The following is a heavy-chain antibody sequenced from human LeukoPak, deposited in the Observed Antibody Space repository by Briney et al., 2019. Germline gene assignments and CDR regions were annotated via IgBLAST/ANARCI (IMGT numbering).Heavy chain of an antibody. CDR2: INHSGST. J-gene: IGHJ4*02. CDR3: ARDHCSGGSCLDY. V-gene: IGHV4-34*01. Sequence: PSETLSLTCAVYGGSFSGYYWSWIRQPPGKGLEWIGEINHSGSTNYNPSLKSRVTISVDTSKNQFSLKLSSVTAADTAVYYCARDHCSGGSCLDYWGQGTLVTVSS. CDR1: GGSFSGYY. D-gene: IGHD2-15*01.